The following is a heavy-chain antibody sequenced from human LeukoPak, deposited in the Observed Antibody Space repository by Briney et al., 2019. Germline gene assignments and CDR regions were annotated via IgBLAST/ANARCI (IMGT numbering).Heavy chain of an antibody. V-gene: IGHV3-30-3*01. Sequence: GSLHLSCAASGFTFSSYAMHWVRQAPGKGLEWVAVISYDGSNKYYADSVKGRFTISRDNSKNTLYLQMNSLRAEDTAVYYCARVQYYYDSSGYSPFDYWGQGTLVTVSS. J-gene: IGHJ4*02. CDR1: GFTFSSYA. CDR3: ARVQYYYDSSGYSPFDY. D-gene: IGHD3-22*01. CDR2: ISYDGSNK.